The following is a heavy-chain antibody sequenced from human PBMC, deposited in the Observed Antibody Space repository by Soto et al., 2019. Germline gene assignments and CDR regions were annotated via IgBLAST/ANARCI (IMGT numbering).Heavy chain of an antibody. CDR2: ISVYHGNT. D-gene: IGHD1-26*01. CDR1: GFTFNTYV. J-gene: IGHJ4*02. CDR3: ARGGSGSYRMFEY. V-gene: IGHV1-18*01. Sequence: QVQLVQSGAEVKKPGASVTVSCQASGFTFNTYVITWVRQAPGQGLEWLGWISVYHGNTNYAQKVQGRVTMITDTSTSTAYMERRSLRSDDTAVYYCARGGSGSYRMFEYWGQGTLVNVSS.